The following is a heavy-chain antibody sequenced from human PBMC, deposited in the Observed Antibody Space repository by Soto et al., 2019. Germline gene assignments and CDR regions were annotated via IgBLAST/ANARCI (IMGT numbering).Heavy chain of an antibody. CDR2: INAGNGNT. D-gene: IGHD3-22*01. CDR1: GYTFTSYA. J-gene: IGHJ5*02. V-gene: IGHV1-3*05. CDR3: SIQFYDSPAYYWGRWFDP. Sequence: QVQLVQSGAEEKKPGASVKVSCKASGYTFTSYAMHWVRQAPGQRLEWMGWINAGNGNTKYSQRFQVRVTITRDTSASTAYMELSSLRSVDTSVYYCSIQFYDSPAYYWGRWFDPWGQGHLVTVSS.